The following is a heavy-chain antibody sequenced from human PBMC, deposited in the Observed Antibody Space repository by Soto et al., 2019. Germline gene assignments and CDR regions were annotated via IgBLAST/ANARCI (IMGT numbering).Heavy chain of an antibody. J-gene: IGHJ4*02. CDR2: IYYSGST. D-gene: IGHD3-22*01. Sequence: SETLSLTCTVSGGAISSYYWSWIRQPPGKGLEWIGYIYYSGSTNYNPSLKSRVTISVDTSKNQFSLKLRSVTAADTAVYYCARDEDSGYYYYDYWGQGTPVTSPQ. CDR3: ARDEDSGYYYYDY. CDR1: GGAISSYY. V-gene: IGHV4-59*01.